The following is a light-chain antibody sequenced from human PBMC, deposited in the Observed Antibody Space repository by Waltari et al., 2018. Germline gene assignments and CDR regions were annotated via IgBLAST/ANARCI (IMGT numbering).Light chain of an antibody. CDR1: QRVTTN. J-gene: IGKJ1*01. CDR3: QQYNDWPPWT. V-gene: IGKV3-15*01. CDR2: GAS. Sequence: EIVMTQSPASLSLSPGERATLSCRASQRVTTNVAWYQQKPGQAPRLLIYGASTRAAGIPVRFSGSGSGTEFTLTVSGLQSEDFAIYYCQQYNDWPPWTFGQGTKVEIK.